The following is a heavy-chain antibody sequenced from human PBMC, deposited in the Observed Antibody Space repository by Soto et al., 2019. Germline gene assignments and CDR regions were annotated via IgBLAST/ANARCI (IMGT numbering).Heavy chain of an antibody. CDR1: GYTFTRHA. J-gene: IGHJ6*02. Sequence: GASVKVSCKASGYTFTRHAMHWVRQAPGQRLEWMGWINAGNGNTKYSQKFQGRVTITRDTSASTAYMELSSLRSEDTAVYYCARDLRDEVSYYYGMDVWGQGTTVTVSS. D-gene: IGHD2-21*01. CDR2: INAGNGNT. V-gene: IGHV1-3*01. CDR3: ARDLRDEVSYYYGMDV.